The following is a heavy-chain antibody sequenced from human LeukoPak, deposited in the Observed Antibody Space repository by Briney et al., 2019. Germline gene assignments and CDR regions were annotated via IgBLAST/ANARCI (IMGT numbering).Heavy chain of an antibody. Sequence: PGGSLRLSCAASGFTFDDYAMHWVRQAPGKGLEWVSGISWNSGSIGYADSVKGRFTISRDNAKNSLYLQMNSLRAEDTALYYCAKDAIFGLVIPNGGPTGFDYWGQGTLVTVSS. CDR3: AKDAIFGLVIPNGGPTGFDY. J-gene: IGHJ4*02. CDR1: GFTFDDYA. V-gene: IGHV3-9*01. D-gene: IGHD3/OR15-3a*01. CDR2: ISWNSGSI.